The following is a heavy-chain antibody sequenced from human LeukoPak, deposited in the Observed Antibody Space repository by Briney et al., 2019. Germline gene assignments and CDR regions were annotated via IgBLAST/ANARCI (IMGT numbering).Heavy chain of an antibody. D-gene: IGHD3-22*01. CDR2: ISGSGSST. CDR1: GLTFSIYA. V-gene: IGHV3-23*01. CDR3: ARGGYSTLYYFDY. Sequence: GGSLRLSCAASGLTFSIYAMSWVRQAPGKGLEWVSGISGSGSSTYYADSVKGRFTISRDNSKNTLYLQMNSLRAEDTAVYYCARGGYSTLYYFDYWGQGTLVTVSS. J-gene: IGHJ4*02.